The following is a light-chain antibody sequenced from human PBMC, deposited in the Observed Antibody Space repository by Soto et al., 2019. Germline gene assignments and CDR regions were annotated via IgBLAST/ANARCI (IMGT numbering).Light chain of an antibody. J-gene: IGLJ2*01. CDR2: EVS. CDR3: SSYTRSSALVL. Sequence: QSALTQPASVSGSPGQSITISCTGTSSDVGGYNYVSWYQQHPGKAPKLMIYEVSNRPSGVSSRFSGSKSGNTASLTISGHHAEDEADYYCSSYTRSSALVLFGGGTKVTVL. CDR1: SSDVGGYNY. V-gene: IGLV2-14*01.